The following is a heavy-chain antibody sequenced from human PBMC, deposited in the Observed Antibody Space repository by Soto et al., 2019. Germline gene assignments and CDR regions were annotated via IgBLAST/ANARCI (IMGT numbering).Heavy chain of an antibody. D-gene: IGHD3-3*01. J-gene: IGHJ1*01. CDR2: IDGVGTGT. CDR3: TTLFEF. Sequence: XVCRRFTWAASGWTWANYRMHWVRHVPGKGLVWVSRIDGVGTGTSYSDSVRGRFTISRDNAENTLYLQMNSLRAEDTAVYYCTTLFEFWGEGTPVTVSS. CDR1: GWTWANYR. V-gene: IGHV3-74*01.